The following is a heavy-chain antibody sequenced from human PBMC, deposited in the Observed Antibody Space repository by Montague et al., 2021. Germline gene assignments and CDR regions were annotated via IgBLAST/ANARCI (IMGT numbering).Heavy chain of an antibody. D-gene: IGHD1-14*01. CDR2: IYYSRRT. CDR1: GASISDYY. CDR3: AAKNPYYYYGMDI. Sequence: SETLSLTCSVSGASISDYYWSWIRQPPGKGLEWIGYIYYSRRTNYNPSLKSRVTISVDTSKNQFSLKLSSVTAADTAFYYCAAKNPYYYYGMDIWGQGTTVTVSS. J-gene: IGHJ6*02. V-gene: IGHV4-59*01.